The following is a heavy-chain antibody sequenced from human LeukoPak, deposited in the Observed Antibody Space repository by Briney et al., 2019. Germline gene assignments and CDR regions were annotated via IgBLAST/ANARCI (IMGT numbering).Heavy chain of an antibody. CDR2: ISAYNGNT. Sequence: ASVKVSCKASGYTFTSYGISWVRQAPGQGLEWMGWISAYNGNTNYAQKLQGRVTMTTDTSTSTAYMELRSLRAEDTAVYYCAKSPCSGGSCNSVSYYYYGMDVWGQGTTVTVSS. V-gene: IGHV1-18*01. CDR3: AKSPCSGGSCNSVSYYYYGMDV. D-gene: IGHD2-15*01. J-gene: IGHJ6*02. CDR1: GYTFTSYG.